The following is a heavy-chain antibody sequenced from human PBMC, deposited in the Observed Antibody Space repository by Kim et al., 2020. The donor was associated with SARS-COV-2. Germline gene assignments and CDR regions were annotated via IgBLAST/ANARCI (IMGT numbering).Heavy chain of an antibody. V-gene: IGHV1-18*01. J-gene: IGHJ3*02. CDR3: ARDLSIYYLDI. Sequence: ASVTVSCKASGHTSTSYGISWVRQAPGQGLEWLGWVSANNANTHYGQKFHGRVTLTKDTSTSTAYMELRSLRYDDTAVYYCARDLSIYYLDIWGHGTMIT. CDR1: GHTSTSYG. D-gene: IGHD3-22*01. CDR2: VSANNANT.